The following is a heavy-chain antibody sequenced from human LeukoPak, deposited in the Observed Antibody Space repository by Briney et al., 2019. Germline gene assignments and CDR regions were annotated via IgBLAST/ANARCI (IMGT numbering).Heavy chain of an antibody. V-gene: IGHV4-39*01. CDR1: GGSITSRDYY. CDR2: ISYSGRT. J-gene: IGHJ4*02. CDR3: ARLKTGDYGDYGGDY. D-gene: IGHD4-17*01. Sequence: PSETLSLTCTVSGGSITSRDYYWGWIRQPPGKGLEWSGTISYSGRTYYNPSRESRVTIAVDTSKNQFSLKLSSVTAADTAVYYCARLKTGDYGDYGGDYWGQGTLVTVSS.